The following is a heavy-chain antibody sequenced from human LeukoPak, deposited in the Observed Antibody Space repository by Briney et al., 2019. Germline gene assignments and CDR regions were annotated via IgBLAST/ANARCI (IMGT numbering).Heavy chain of an antibody. D-gene: IGHD3-10*01. CDR3: ARALDGSGSRSFDY. V-gene: IGHV3-74*01. CDR2: IYSDGSST. CDR1: GFTFSSYW. Sequence: GVSLRLSCAASGFTFSSYWMHWVRQAPGKGLVWVSRIYSDGSSTNYADSVKGRFTISRDNSKNTLYLQMNSLRAEDTAVYYCARALDGSGSRSFDYWGQGTLVTVSS. J-gene: IGHJ4*02.